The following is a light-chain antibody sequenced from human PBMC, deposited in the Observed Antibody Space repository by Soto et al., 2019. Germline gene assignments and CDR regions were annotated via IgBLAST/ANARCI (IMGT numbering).Light chain of an antibody. CDR2: TNN. Sequence: QSVLTQPRSASGDPGQRVTISCSGSSSNIGSNTVNWYQQLPGTAPKLLIYTNNQRPSGVRDRFSGSRSGTSASLAISGLQSEDEADYYCAAWDDSLNGFVFGTGTKVTVL. V-gene: IGLV1-44*01. J-gene: IGLJ1*01. CDR3: AAWDDSLNGFV. CDR1: SSNIGSNT.